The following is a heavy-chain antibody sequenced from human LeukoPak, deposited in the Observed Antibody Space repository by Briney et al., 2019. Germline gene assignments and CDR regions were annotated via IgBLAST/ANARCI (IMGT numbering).Heavy chain of an antibody. D-gene: IGHD2-21*01. V-gene: IGHV3-30*18. J-gene: IGHJ4*02. CDR1: GFTFSSYG. Sequence: PGRSLRLSCAASGFTFSSYGMHWVRQAPGKGLEWVAVISYDGSNKYYADSVKGRFTISRDNSKKTVHLEMSGLRADDTAVYYCAKDLYGDGGYCFEYWGQGTLVTVSS. CDR2: ISYDGSNK. CDR3: AKDLYGDGGYCFEY.